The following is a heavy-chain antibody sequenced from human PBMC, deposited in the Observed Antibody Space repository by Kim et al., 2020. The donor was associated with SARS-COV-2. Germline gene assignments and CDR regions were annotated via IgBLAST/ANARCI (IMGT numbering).Heavy chain of an antibody. Sequence: GGSLRLSCAASGFTFSDYYMSWIRQAPGKGLEWVSYISSSGSTIYYADSVKGRFTISRDNAKNSLYLQMNSLRAEDTAVYYCARDGAHSGSYYYYYGMDVWGQGTTVTVSS. CDR2: ISSSGSTI. J-gene: IGHJ6*02. V-gene: IGHV3-11*01. CDR1: GFTFSDYY. D-gene: IGHD1-26*01. CDR3: ARDGAHSGSYYYYYGMDV.